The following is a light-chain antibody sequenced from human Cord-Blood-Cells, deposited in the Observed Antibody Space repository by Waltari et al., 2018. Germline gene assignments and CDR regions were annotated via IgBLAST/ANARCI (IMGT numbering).Light chain of an antibody. Sequence: QSALTQPASVSGSPGQSINISCTGTSRDVGGYNYVPWYQQPPGKAPKLMIYDVSNRPAGVSNRFSGSKSGNTASLTISGLQAEDEADYYCSSYTSSSTYVFGTGTKVTVL. J-gene: IGLJ1*01. CDR1: SRDVGGYNY. V-gene: IGLV2-14*01. CDR2: DVS. CDR3: SSYTSSSTYV.